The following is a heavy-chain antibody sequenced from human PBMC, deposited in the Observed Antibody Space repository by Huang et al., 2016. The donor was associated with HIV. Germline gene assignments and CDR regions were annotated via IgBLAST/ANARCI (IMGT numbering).Heavy chain of an antibody. CDR3: ARDPKYHRIGYYRQRRGIDI. V-gene: IGHV1-18*01. J-gene: IGHJ3*02. Sequence: QIQLMQSGPELKKPGASVKVSCKASGYTFTRYGITWVRQAPVQGPEWMGWISSSSGDTEYAQKFQGRVTLTTDTSTNIAYMELRSLRSDDTAKYYCARDPKYHRIGYYRQRRGIDIWGQGTMVIVSS. CDR2: ISSSSGDT. D-gene: IGHD3-22*01. CDR1: GYTFTRYG.